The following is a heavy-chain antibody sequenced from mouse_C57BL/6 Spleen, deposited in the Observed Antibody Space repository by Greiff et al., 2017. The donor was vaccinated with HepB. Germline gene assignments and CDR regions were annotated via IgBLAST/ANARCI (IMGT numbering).Heavy chain of an antibody. CDR2: ISSGGDYI. Sequence: EVQGVESGEGLVKPGGSLKLSCAASGFTFSSYAMSWVRQTPEKRLEWVAYISSGGDYIYYADTVKGRFTISRDNARNTLYLQMSSLTSEDTAMYYCTRGYSNYEGGAMDDWGQGTSVTVSS. J-gene: IGHJ4*01. D-gene: IGHD2-5*01. CDR1: GFTFSSYA. CDR3: TRGYSNYEGGAMDD. V-gene: IGHV5-9-1*02.